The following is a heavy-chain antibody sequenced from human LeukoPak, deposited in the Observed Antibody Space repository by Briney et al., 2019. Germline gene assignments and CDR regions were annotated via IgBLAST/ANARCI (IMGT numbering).Heavy chain of an antibody. D-gene: IGHD6-19*01. CDR1: GGSISSYY. CDR2: IYTSGST. J-gene: IGHJ5*02. CDR3: ARFLSSGWYRWFDP. V-gene: IGHV4-4*07. Sequence: SETLSLTCTVSGGSISSYYWSWIRQPAGKGLEWIGRIYTSGSTNYKPSFKSRVTMSVDTSKNQFSLKLSSVTAADTAVYYCARFLSSGWYRWFDPWGQGTLVTVSS.